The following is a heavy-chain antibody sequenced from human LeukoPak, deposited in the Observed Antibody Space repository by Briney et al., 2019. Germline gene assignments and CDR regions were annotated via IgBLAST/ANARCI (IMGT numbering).Heavy chain of an antibody. CDR2: IYHSGST. D-gene: IGHD3-10*01. CDR3: ARGVLLWFGESMVYNWFDP. Sequence: SETLSLTCAVYGGSFSGYYWSWIRQPPGKGLEWIGSIYHSGSTYYNPSLKSRVTISVDTSKNQFSLKLSSVTAADTAVYYCARGVLLWFGESMVYNWFDPWGQGTLVTVSS. J-gene: IGHJ5*02. CDR1: GGSFSGYY. V-gene: IGHV4-34*01.